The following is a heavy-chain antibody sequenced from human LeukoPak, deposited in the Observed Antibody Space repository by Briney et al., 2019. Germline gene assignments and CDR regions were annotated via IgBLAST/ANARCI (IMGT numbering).Heavy chain of an antibody. Sequence: GGSLRLSCAASGFTVSSNYMSWVRQAPGKGLEWVSVIYSGGSTYYADSVKGRFTISRDNSKNTLYLQMNSLRAEDTAVYYCARAPEYYYGSGKNAFDIWGQGTMVTVSS. CDR3: ARAPEYYYGSGKNAFDI. CDR1: GFTVSSNY. V-gene: IGHV3-66*01. CDR2: IYSGGST. D-gene: IGHD3-10*01. J-gene: IGHJ3*02.